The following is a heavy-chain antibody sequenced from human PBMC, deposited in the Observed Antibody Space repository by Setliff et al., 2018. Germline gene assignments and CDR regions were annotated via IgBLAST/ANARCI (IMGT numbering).Heavy chain of an antibody. J-gene: IGHJ5*02. CDR1: GFTLRHFA. D-gene: IGHD6-13*01. Sequence: LRLSCAASGFTLRHFAVTWVRQTPGRGLEWVSSITGSGDVTKYGDSVRGRFTISRDNSTSTGYMELSSLRSEDTTMYYCARIGPSNWGIRGYNWLDPWGQGTLVTVSS. V-gene: IGHV3-23*01. CDR2: ITGSGDVT. CDR3: ARIGPSNWGIRGYNWLDP.